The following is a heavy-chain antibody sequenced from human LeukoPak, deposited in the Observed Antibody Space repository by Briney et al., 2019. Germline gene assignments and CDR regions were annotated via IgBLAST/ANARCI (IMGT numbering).Heavy chain of an antibody. CDR1: GFSFSSHW. CDR2: IFSGGGT. CDR3: ARDDGYNYV. J-gene: IGHJ4*02. V-gene: IGHV3-53*01. D-gene: IGHD5-24*01. Sequence: PGGSLRLSCAASGFSFSSHWMHWVRQAPGKGLEWVSVIFSGGGTYYTGSVKGRFTISRDNSKNTLYLQMNSLRAEDTAVYYCARDDGYNYVWGQGTLVTVSS.